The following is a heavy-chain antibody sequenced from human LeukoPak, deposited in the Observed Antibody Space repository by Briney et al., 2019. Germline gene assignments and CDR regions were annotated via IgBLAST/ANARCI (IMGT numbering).Heavy chain of an antibody. J-gene: IGHJ6*03. CDR1: GYTFTSYA. D-gene: IGHD2-2*01. CDR3: ARASVVPAAILHHYYYYMDV. CDR2: INPNSGGT. Sequence: ASVKVSCKASGYTFTSYAMNWVRQAPGQGLEWMGWINPNSGGTNYAQKFQGRVTMTRDTSISTAYMELSRLRSDDTAVYYCARASVVPAAILHHYYYYMDVWGKGTTVTVSS. V-gene: IGHV1-2*02.